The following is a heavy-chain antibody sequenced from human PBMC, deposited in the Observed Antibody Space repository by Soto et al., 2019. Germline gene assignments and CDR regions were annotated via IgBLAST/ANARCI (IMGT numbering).Heavy chain of an antibody. CDR1: GYNFNNYW. D-gene: IGHD2-2*01. J-gene: IGHJ4*02. CDR2: IEPSDSYT. V-gene: IGHV5-10-1*01. CDR3: ARLNLAPAAPPYYFDY. Sequence: GESLKISCKGSGYNFNNYWISWVRQMPGKGLEWMGRIEPSDSYTNYSPSFQGHVTISADKSISTAYLQWSSLKASDTAMYYCARLNLAPAAPPYYFDYWGQGTLVTVSS.